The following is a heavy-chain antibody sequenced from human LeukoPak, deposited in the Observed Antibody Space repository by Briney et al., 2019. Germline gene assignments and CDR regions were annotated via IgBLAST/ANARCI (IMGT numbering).Heavy chain of an antibody. CDR1: GFTFNTYT. V-gene: IGHV3-21*04. CDR2: ISTSSNYI. CDR3: ASYPYSSSSHILDY. Sequence: GGSLRLSCAASGFTFNTYTMNWVRQAPGKGLEWVSSISTSSNYIYYADSLRGRFTISRDNAKNSLYLQMNGLRAEDTAVYYCASYPYSSSSHILDYWGQGTLVTVSS. D-gene: IGHD6-6*01. J-gene: IGHJ4*02.